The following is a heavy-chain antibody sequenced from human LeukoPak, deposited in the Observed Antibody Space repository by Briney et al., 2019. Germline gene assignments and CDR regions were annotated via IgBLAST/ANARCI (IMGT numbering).Heavy chain of an antibody. CDR3: AKDFDGSTWFGRNYMDV. J-gene: IGHJ6*03. CDR1: GFTFSSYA. CDR2: ISVSGGST. Sequence: GGSLRLSCADSGFTFSSYAMCWVRQAPGKGLEWVSDISVSGGSTYYLDSVKGRFTISRDNSKNTLYLQMNSLRAEDTAVYYCAKDFDGSTWFGRNYMDVWGKGTTVTVSS. D-gene: IGHD6-13*01. V-gene: IGHV3-23*01.